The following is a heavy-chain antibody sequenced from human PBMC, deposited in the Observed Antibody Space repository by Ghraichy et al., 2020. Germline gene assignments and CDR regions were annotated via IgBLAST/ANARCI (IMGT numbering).Heavy chain of an antibody. J-gene: IGHJ4*02. D-gene: IGHD3-10*01. V-gene: IGHV1-2*02. CDR1: GYTFTGYY. Sequence: ASVKVSCKSSGYTFTGYYMHWVRQAPGQGLEWVGWINPNSGGTNYAQKFQGRVTITRDTSISSAYMELSRLRSDDTAVYYCARVPLYDSGRYYNEYYFDYWGQGTLVTVSS. CDR2: INPNSGGT. CDR3: ARVPLYDSGRYYNEYYFDY.